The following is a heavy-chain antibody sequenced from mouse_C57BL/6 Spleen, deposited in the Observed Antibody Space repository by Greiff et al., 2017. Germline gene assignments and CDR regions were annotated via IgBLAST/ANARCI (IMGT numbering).Heavy chain of an antibody. V-gene: IGHV1-80*01. J-gene: IGHJ2*01. CDR1: GYAFSSYW. D-gene: IGHD1-1*01. Sequence: VQRVESGAELVKPGASVKISCKASGYAFSSYWMNWVKQRPGKGLEWIGQIYPGDGDTNYNGKFKGKATLTADKSSSTAYMQLSSLTSEDSAVYFCARRTVVPSYYFDYWGQGTTLTVSS. CDR3: ARRTVVPSYYFDY. CDR2: IYPGDGDT.